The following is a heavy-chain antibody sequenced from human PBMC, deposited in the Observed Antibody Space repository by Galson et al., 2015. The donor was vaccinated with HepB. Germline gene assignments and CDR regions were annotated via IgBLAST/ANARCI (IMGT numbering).Heavy chain of an antibody. CDR1: GFTFSSYG. CDR2: IRYDGSNK. D-gene: IGHD3-10*01. J-gene: IGHJ5*02. Sequence: SLRLSCAASGFTFSSYGMHWVRQAPGKGLEWVAFIRYDGSNKYYADSVRGRFTISRDNSKNTLYLQMNSLRAEDTAVYYCAKDRQLSSILLWFGELWFDPWGQGTLVTVSS. CDR3: AKDRQLSSILLWFGELWFDP. V-gene: IGHV3-30*02.